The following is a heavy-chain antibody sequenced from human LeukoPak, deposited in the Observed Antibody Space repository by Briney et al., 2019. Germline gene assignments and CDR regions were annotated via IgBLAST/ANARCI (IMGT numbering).Heavy chain of an antibody. CDR1: GGSISSYY. V-gene: IGHV4-59*01. Sequence: SESLSLTCTVSGGSISSYYWSWIRQPPGKGLEWIGYIYYSGSTNYNPSLKSRVTISVDTSKNQFSLKLSSVTAADTAVYYCARVSSLDYYYFDYWGQGTLVTVSS. CDR2: IYYSGST. J-gene: IGHJ4*02. CDR3: ARVSSLDYYYFDY. D-gene: IGHD3/OR15-3a*01.